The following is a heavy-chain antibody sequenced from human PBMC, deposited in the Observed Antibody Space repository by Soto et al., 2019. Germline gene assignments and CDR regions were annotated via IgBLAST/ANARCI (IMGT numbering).Heavy chain of an antibody. CDR1: GYTFTSYA. J-gene: IGHJ5*02. V-gene: IGHV1-3*01. D-gene: IGHD6-13*01. CDR3: ARDPGIAAAGRVDWFDP. Sequence: ASVKVSCKASGYTFTSYAMHWVRQAPGQRLEWMGWINAGNGNTKYSQKFQGRVTITRDTSASTAYMELSSLRSEDTAVYYCARDPGIAAAGRVDWFDPWGRGTLVTVSS. CDR2: INAGNGNT.